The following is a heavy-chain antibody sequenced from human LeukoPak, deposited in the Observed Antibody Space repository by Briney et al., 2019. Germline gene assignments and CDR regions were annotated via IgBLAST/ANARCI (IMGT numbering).Heavy chain of an antibody. D-gene: IGHD2-2*01. CDR3: ASSYCSSTSCYRRNKDAFDI. V-gene: IGHV4-59*01. Sequence: PSETLSLTCTVSGGSISSYYWSWIRQPPGKGLEWIWYIYYSGSTNYNPSLKSRVTISVDTSKNRFSLKLSSVTAADTAVYYCASSYCSSTSCYRRNKDAFDIWGQGTMVTVSS. CDR1: GGSISSYY. CDR2: IYYSGST. J-gene: IGHJ3*02.